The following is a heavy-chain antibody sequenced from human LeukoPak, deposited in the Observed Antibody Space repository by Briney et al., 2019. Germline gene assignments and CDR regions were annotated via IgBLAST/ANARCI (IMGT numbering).Heavy chain of an antibody. V-gene: IGHV3-23*01. D-gene: IGHD6-6*01. CDR3: AKDITAYSSSSGQFDY. CDR2: ISGSGGST. Sequence: GGSLRLFCAASGFTFSSYAMSWVRQAPGKGLEWVSAISGSGGSTYYADSVKGRFTISRDNSKHTLSLQMHSLRAEDTAIYYCAKDITAYSSSSGQFDYWGQGTLVTVSS. J-gene: IGHJ4*02. CDR1: GFTFSSYA.